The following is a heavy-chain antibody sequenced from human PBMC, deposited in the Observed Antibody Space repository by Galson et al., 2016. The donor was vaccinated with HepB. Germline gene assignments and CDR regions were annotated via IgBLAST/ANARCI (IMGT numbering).Heavy chain of an antibody. CDR1: GFTSDRYA. Sequence: SLRLSCAASGFTSDRYAMSWVRQAPGKGLEWVSSISAGDAGTYYADSVKGRVTVSRDNSKNTLSLQVNSLRAEDTAVYSCARWAYQSGNYRALDYWGQGTLVTVSS. D-gene: IGHD3-16*02. CDR2: ISAGDAGT. V-gene: IGHV3-23*01. J-gene: IGHJ4*02. CDR3: ARWAYQSGNYRALDY.